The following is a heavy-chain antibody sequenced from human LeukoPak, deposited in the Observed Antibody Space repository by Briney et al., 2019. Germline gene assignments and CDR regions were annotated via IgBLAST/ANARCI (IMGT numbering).Heavy chain of an antibody. CDR1: GYTLTTYY. D-gene: IGHD5-18*01. J-gene: IGHJ4*02. CDR2: IDPSGGGT. V-gene: IGHV1-46*01. Sequence: ASVKVSCKASGYTLTTYYMQWVRQAPGQGLEWMGIIDPSGGGTSSAQKFQGRLTMTRDTSTSTVYMELTSLRSEDTAVYYCGRSDTAMVYIDYWGQGTLDTVSS. CDR3: GRSDTAMVYIDY.